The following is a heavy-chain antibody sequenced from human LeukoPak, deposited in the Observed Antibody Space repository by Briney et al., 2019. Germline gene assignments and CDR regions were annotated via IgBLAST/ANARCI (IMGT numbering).Heavy chain of an antibody. J-gene: IGHJ5*02. CDR2: IYYSGST. Sequence: SETLSLTCTVSGGSISSYYWSWIRQPPGKGLEWIGYIYYSGSTNYNPSLKSRVTISVDTSKNQFSLKLSSVTAADTAVYYCARAVSGAWFDPWGQGTLVTGSS. CDR1: GGSISSYY. CDR3: ARAVSGAWFDP. V-gene: IGHV4-59*08.